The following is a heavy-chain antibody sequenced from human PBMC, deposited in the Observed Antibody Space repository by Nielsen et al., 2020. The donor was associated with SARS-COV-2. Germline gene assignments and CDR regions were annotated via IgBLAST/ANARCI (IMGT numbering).Heavy chain of an antibody. Sequence: GESLKISCAASGFTFSSYGMHWVRQAPGKGLEWVAVIWYDGSNKYYADSVKGRFTISRDNSKNTLYLQMGSLRAEDMAVYYCARDLKGYNTEFGYWGQGTLVTVSS. D-gene: IGHD5-24*01. V-gene: IGHV3-33*01. J-gene: IGHJ4*02. CDR1: GFTFSSYG. CDR3: ARDLKGYNTEFGY. CDR2: IWYDGSNK.